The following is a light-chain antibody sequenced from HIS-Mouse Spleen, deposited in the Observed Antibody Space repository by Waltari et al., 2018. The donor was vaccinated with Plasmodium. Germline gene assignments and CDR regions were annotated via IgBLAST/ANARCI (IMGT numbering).Light chain of an antibody. CDR3: CSYAGSSTLV. CDR1: SSDVGSYNI. Sequence: QSALTQPASVSGSPGQSITISCTGTSSDVGSYNIVSWYQPHPGKAPKPMIYEGSKRTSGVSNRFAGSKSGNTASLTISGLQAEDEADYYCCSYAGSSTLVFGTGTKVTVL. CDR2: EGS. J-gene: IGLJ1*01. V-gene: IGLV2-23*01.